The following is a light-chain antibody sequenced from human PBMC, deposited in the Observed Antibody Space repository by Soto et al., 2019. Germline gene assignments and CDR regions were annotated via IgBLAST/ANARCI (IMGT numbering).Light chain of an antibody. CDR2: EVT. V-gene: IGLV2-14*01. CDR1: SSDVGGYNY. Sequence: QSVLAQPASVSGSPGQSITISCSGTSSDVGGYNYVSWYQHHPGKAPKLLIYEVTNRPSGVSNRFSGSKSGNTASLTISGLQAEDEDAYYCKSYTSISTWVFGGGTKVTVL. J-gene: IGLJ3*02. CDR3: KSYTSISTWV.